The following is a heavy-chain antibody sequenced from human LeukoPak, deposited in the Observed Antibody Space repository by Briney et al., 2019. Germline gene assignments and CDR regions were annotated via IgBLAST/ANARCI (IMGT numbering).Heavy chain of an antibody. CDR1: GFTFSSYP. Sequence: GGSLRLSCAASGFTFSSYPLLWVRKAPGKGLEWVAVISYDGITKLYTDSVKGRFTISRDNAKNTLYLQMSSLRAEDTAVYYCATGNGHAFDIWGQGTLVTVSS. V-gene: IGHV3-30*04. J-gene: IGHJ3*02. CDR2: ISYDGITK. D-gene: IGHD1-1*01. CDR3: ATGNGHAFDI.